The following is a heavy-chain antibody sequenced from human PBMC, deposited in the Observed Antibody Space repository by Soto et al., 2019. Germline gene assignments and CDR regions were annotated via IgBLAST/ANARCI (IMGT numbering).Heavy chain of an antibody. CDR3: AKDLTRQLAYWLDP. V-gene: IGHV1-2*02. CDR2: INAHSGGK. D-gene: IGHD6-6*01. Sequence: ASVKVSCKASGFSFTGYYIHWLRQAPGQGLEWMGWINAHSGGKEYAQKFQGRVTLTRDTSIATAYLTLTSLTSEDTALYYCAKDLTRQLAYWLDPWGQGTQVTVSS. J-gene: IGHJ5*02. CDR1: GFSFTGYY.